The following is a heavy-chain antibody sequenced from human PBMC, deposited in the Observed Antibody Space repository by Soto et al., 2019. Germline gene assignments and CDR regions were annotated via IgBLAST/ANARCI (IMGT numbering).Heavy chain of an antibody. J-gene: IGHJ6*02. CDR2: IIPILNSP. CDR3: AREAPYCTSATCPKYYDMDV. V-gene: IGHV1-69*13. Sequence: SLKVSCKASGGTFGSYAITWVRRAPGQGLEWLGGIIPILNSPAYAQKFQARVVITADEITNTAYMELNSLRFDDTAVYYCAREAPYCTSATCPKYYDMDVWGQVTTVTVSS. CDR1: GGTFGSYA. D-gene: IGHD2-21*01.